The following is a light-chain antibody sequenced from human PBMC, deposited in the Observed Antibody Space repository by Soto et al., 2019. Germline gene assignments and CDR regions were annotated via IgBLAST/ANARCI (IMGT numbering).Light chain of an antibody. V-gene: IGKV3-15*01. CDR1: QNIGSS. J-gene: IGKJ1*01. CDR3: QQYNNWPPRT. Sequence: EIVMTQSPATLSVSPGERATLSCRASQNIGSSLAWYQQKPGQAPSLLIYGASTRATGIPARFSGSGSGTEFTLTISSLQSEDFAVYYCQQYNNWPPRTFGQGTKVDIK. CDR2: GAS.